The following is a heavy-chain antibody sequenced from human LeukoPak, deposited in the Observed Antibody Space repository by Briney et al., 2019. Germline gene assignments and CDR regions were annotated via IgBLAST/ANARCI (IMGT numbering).Heavy chain of an antibody. Sequence: ASVKVSCKASGYTFTSYSMNWVRQAPGQGLEYMGWINANTGNPTYAQGFTGRFVFSLDTSVSTASLQISSLKAEDTAVYYCARDFPARDWFFDLWGRGTLVTVSS. CDR3: ARDFPARDWFFDL. CDR1: GYTFTSYS. CDR2: INANTGNP. J-gene: IGHJ2*01. V-gene: IGHV7-4-1*02.